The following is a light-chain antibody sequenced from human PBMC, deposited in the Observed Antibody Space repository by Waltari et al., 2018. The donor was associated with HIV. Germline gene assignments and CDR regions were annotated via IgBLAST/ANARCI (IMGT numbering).Light chain of an antibody. CDR1: KLGDRY. V-gene: IGLV3-1*01. CDR3: QTWGSNTVV. J-gene: IGLJ1*01. CDR2: QDN. Sequence: SFEVTQSPSVSVSPGQSATITCSGAKLGDRYASWYQQKPGQAPLLVIYQDNKRPSGIPDRFSGSNSGNTATLTISGTQPMDEADYFCQTWGSNTVVFGTGTKVTVL.